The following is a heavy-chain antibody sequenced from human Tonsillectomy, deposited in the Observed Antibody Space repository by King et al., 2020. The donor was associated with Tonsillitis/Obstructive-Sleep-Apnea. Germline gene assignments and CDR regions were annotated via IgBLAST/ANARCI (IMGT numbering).Heavy chain of an antibody. CDR2: IYSGGST. J-gene: IGHJ3*02. CDR3: ARGAVAGHYAFDI. D-gene: IGHD6-19*01. Sequence: QLVQSGGGLVQPGGSLRLSCAASGFTVSSNYMSWVRQAPGKGLEWVSVIYSGGSTYYADSVKGRFTISRDNSKNTLYLQMNSLRAEDTAVYYCARGAVAGHYAFDIWGQGTMVTVSS. CDR1: GFTVSSNY. V-gene: IGHV3-66*01.